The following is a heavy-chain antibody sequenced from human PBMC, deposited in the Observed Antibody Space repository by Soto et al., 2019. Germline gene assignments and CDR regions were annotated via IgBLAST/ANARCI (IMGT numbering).Heavy chain of an antibody. CDR1: GYTFTSYD. J-gene: IGHJ5*02. Sequence: GASVKVSCKASGYTFTSYDISWVRQATGQGLEWMGWMNPNSGNTGYAQKFQGRVTMTRDTSTSTAYMELRSLRSDDTAVYYCAREAGDSSGYYHTYNWFDPWGQGTLVTVSS. V-gene: IGHV1-8*01. CDR2: MNPNSGNT. D-gene: IGHD3-22*01. CDR3: AREAGDSSGYYHTYNWFDP.